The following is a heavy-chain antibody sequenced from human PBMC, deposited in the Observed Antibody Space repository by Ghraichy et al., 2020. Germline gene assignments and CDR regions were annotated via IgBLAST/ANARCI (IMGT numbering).Heavy chain of an antibody. J-gene: IGHJ4*02. D-gene: IGHD6-6*01. CDR2: IYYSGST. CDR1: GGSISSSSYY. CDR3: ARQGIAARVGTDY. V-gene: IGHV4-39*07. Sequence: ESLNISCTVSGGSISSSSYYWGWIRQPPGKGLEWIGSIYYSGSTYYNPSLKSRVTISVDTSKNQFSLKLSSVTAADTAVYYCARQGIAARVGTDYWGQGTLVTVSS.